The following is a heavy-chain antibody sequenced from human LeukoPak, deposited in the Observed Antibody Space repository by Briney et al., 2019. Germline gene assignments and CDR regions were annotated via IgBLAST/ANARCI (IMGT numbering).Heavy chain of an antibody. CDR1: GYTLTNND. J-gene: IGHJ4*02. Sequence: ASVKVSCTASGYTLTNNDISGVRQASGRGLEWMGWMNPHRGDRGSAQHFKGRVTITSDTSISTAYMELSSLRSEDTAVYFCARTTSLTASGYDYWGQGTLVTVA. CDR2: MNPHRGDR. CDR3: ARTTSLTASGYDY. V-gene: IGHV1-8*01. D-gene: IGHD4-17*01.